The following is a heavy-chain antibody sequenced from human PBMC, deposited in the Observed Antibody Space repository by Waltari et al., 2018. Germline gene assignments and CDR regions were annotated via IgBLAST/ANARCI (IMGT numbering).Heavy chain of an antibody. CDR3: ARWVPSRYGSGSPFDY. Sequence: QVQLVQSGAEVKKPGSSVKVSCKASGGTFSSYAISWVRQAPGQGLEWMGGIIPICGTANYAQKFQGRVTITADESTSTAYMELSSLRSEDTAVYYCARWVPSRYGSGSPFDYWGQGTLVTVSS. V-gene: IGHV1-69*12. CDR2: IIPICGTA. CDR1: GGTFSSYA. J-gene: IGHJ4*02. D-gene: IGHD3-10*01.